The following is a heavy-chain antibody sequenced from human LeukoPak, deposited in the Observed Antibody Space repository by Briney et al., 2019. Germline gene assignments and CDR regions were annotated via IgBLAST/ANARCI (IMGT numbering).Heavy chain of an antibody. Sequence: GGSLRLSCAASVFTFSHYEMNWVRQAPGKGLEWLSYISSSASSIYYADSVKGRFTISRDNANKSVYLQVNSLRAEDTAVYYCARGPNSSGWIYYFDYWGQGTLVTVSS. CDR3: ARGPNSSGWIYYFDY. V-gene: IGHV3-48*03. CDR2: ISSSASSI. J-gene: IGHJ4*02. CDR1: VFTFSHYE. D-gene: IGHD6-19*01.